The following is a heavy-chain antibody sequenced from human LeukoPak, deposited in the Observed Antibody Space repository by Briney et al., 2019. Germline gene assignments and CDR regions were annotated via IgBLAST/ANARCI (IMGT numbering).Heavy chain of an antibody. Sequence: GSLRISCAASGFNFSRYGMNWVRQAPGKGLEWVSYISSSGSTIYYADSVKGRFTISRDNAKNSLYLQMNSLRAEDTAVYYCARETNGGTYYNAFDIWGQGTMVSVSS. CDR2: ISSSGSTI. CDR1: GFNFSRYG. V-gene: IGHV3-48*03. D-gene: IGHD1-26*01. J-gene: IGHJ3*02. CDR3: ARETNGGTYYNAFDI.